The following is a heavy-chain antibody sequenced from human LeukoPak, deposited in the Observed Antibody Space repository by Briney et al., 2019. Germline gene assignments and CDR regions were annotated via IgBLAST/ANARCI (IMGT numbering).Heavy chain of an antibody. CDR2: INEGGSAD. J-gene: IGHJ4*02. Sequence: GGSLRLPCAASGFTFSSLWMSWVSQAPGKGLEWVANINEGGSADYYADSVRGRFTISRDNAKNSLHLQMNNLRAENTAVYYCARDWEHSRYYWGQGTLVTVSS. CDR1: GFTFSSLW. D-gene: IGHD3-22*01. CDR3: ARDWEHSRYY. V-gene: IGHV3-7*01.